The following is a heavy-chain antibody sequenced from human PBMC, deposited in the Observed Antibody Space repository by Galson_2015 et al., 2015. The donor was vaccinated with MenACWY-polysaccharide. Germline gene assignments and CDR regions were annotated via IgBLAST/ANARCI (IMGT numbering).Heavy chain of an antibody. J-gene: IGHJ4*02. CDR1: DGSVNSGNNY. Sequence: SETLSLTCSVSDGSVNSGNNYWSWIRQPPGKGLEWIASIFHSGTTYYNPSLKSRVTISVDTSKTQFSLKLSSVTAADTAVYYCARVEKYSGSFYILYWGQGTLVTVSS. CDR3: ARVEKYSGSFYILY. CDR2: IFHSGTT. D-gene: IGHD1-26*01. V-gene: IGHV4-39*07.